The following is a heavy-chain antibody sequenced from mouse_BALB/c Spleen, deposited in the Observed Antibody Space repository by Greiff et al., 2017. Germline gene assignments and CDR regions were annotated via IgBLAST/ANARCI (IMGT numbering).Heavy chain of an antibody. CDR1: GYAFSSYW. CDR2: IYPGDGDT. D-gene: IGHD3-1*01. Sequence: QVQLQQSGAELVRPGSSVKISCKASGYAFSSYWMNWVKQRPGQGLEWIGQIYPGDGDTNYNGKFKGKATLTADKSSSTAYMQLSSLTSEDSAVYFCARGSSGYLYYAMDYWGQGTSVTVSS. J-gene: IGHJ4*01. CDR3: ARGSSGYLYYAMDY. V-gene: IGHV1-80*01.